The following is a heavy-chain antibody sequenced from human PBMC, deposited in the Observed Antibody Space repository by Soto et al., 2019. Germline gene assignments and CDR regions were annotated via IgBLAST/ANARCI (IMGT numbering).Heavy chain of an antibody. Sequence: QVQLVESGGGLVKPGGSLRLSCAASGFTFSDYYMSWIRQAPGKGLEWVAYISSSGTTIDYADSVKGRFTISRDNAKNSLYLQMNSLRSDDTAVYYCARVRNDFWSGYYYYYGMDVWGQGTTVTVSS. CDR1: GFTFSDYY. J-gene: IGHJ6*02. CDR2: ISSSGTTI. V-gene: IGHV3-11*01. D-gene: IGHD3-3*01. CDR3: ARVRNDFWSGYYYYYGMDV.